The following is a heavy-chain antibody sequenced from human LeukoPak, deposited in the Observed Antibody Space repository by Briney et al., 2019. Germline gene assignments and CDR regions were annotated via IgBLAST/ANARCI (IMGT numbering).Heavy chain of an antibody. CDR1: GYTFTSYD. CDR2: MNPNSGNT. V-gene: IGHV1-8*01. J-gene: IGHJ4*02. Sequence: GASVKVSCKASGYTFTSYDINWVRQATGQGLEWMGWMNPNSGNTGYAQKFQGRVTMTRNTSISTAYMELSSLRSEDTAVCYCARGGAVARDLDYWGQGTLVTVSS. D-gene: IGHD6-19*01. CDR3: ARGGAVARDLDY.